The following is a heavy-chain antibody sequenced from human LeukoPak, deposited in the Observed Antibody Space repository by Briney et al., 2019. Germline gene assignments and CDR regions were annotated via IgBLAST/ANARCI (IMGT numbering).Heavy chain of an antibody. CDR3: ARDRNYGDYVST. CDR2: ISSSGSTI. J-gene: IGHJ5*02. Sequence: GGSLRLPCAAPGFTFSDYYMSWIRQAPGKGLEWVSYISSSGSTIYYADSVKGRFTISRDNAKNSLYLQMNSLRAEDTAVYYCARDRNYGDYVSTWGQGTLVTVSS. CDR1: GFTFSDYY. V-gene: IGHV3-11*04. D-gene: IGHD4-17*01.